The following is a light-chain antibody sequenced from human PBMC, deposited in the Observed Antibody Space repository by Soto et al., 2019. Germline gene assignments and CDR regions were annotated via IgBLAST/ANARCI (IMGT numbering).Light chain of an antibody. CDR2: AAS. CDR1: QGIRND. CDR3: LQDYNSPPT. J-gene: IGKJ4*01. V-gene: IGKV1-6*01. Sequence: AIQMTQSPSSLSASVGDRVTITCRASQGIRNDLGWYQQKPGKAPKLLIYAASSLQSGVPSRFSGSGSGTVFTLTISTLQPEDFASYYCLQDYNSPPTFGGGTKVEIK.